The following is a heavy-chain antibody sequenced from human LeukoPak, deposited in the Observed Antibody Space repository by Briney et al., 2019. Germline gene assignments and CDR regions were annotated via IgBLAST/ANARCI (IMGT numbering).Heavy chain of an antibody. D-gene: IGHD1-26*01. CDR2: ISGSGGNT. CDR3: ARDSSGSYDY. J-gene: IGHJ4*02. Sequence: GGSLRLSCAASGFTFNYYAMTWVRRAPGKGLEWVASISGSGGNTYYADSVKGRFTISRDNSKNTLYLQMNSLRAEDTAVYYCARDSSGSYDYWGQGTLVTVSS. CDR1: GFTFNYYA. V-gene: IGHV3-23*01.